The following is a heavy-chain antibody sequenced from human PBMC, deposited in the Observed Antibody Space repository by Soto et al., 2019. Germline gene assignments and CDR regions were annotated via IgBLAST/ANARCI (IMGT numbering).Heavy chain of an antibody. J-gene: IGHJ5*02. D-gene: IGHD3-22*01. CDR2: INHSGST. V-gene: IGHV4-34*01. Sequence: SETLSLTCAVYGGSFSGYYWSWIRQPPGKGLEWIGEINHSGSTNYNPSLKSRVTISVDTSNNQFSLNLSSVTAADTAVYYCARISSSGYYYWFDPWGQGTLVTVSS. CDR3: ARISSSGYYYWFDP. CDR1: GGSFSGYY.